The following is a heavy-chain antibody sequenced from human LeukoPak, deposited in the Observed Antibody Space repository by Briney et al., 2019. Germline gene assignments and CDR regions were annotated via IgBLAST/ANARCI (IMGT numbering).Heavy chain of an antibody. J-gene: IGHJ6*03. D-gene: IGHD5-12*01. CDR3: ARGLVATLFYYYYMDV. V-gene: IGHV4-34*01. CDR1: GGSFSGYY. Sequence: SETLSLTCAVYGGSFSGYYWSWIRQPPGKGLEWIGEINHSGSTNYNPSLKSRVTISVDTSKNQFSLKLSSVTAADTAVYYCARGLVATLFYYYYMDVWGKGTTVTVPS. CDR2: INHSGST.